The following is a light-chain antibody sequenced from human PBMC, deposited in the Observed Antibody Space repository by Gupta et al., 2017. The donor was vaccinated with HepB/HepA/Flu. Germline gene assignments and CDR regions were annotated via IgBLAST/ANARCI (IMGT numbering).Light chain of an antibody. CDR1: SSDVGGYNY. CDR3: GSYTTSTTLGV. CDR2: DVS. V-gene: IGLV2-14*03. J-gene: IGLJ1*01. Sequence: QPALTPPASVSGSPGQSITISCTGTSSDVGGYNYVSWYQQHPGKAPKFIISDVSNRPSGVSNRFSGSKSGNTASLTISGLQAEDEADYFCGSYTTSTTLGVFGTGTKVTVL.